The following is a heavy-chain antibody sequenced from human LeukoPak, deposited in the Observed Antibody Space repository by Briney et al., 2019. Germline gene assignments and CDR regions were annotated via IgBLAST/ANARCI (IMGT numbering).Heavy chain of an antibody. CDR2: INHSGST. D-gene: IGHD6-19*01. V-gene: IGHV4-34*01. Sequence: SETLSLTCAVYGGSFSGYYWSWIRQPPGKGLEWIGEINHSGSTNYNPSLKSRVTISVDTSKNQFSLKLSSVTAADTAVYYWARGSRRNSSGWYYWGQGTLVTVSS. J-gene: IGHJ4*02. CDR3: ARGSRRNSSGWYY. CDR1: GGSFSGYY.